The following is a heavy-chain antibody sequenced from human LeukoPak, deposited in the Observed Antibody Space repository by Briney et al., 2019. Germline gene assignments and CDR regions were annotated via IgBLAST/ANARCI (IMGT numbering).Heavy chain of an antibody. CDR3: ARATNYYDSSGYYTF. D-gene: IGHD3-22*01. CDR1: GYTFTSYG. Sequence: ASVKVSCKASGYTFTSYGISWVRQAPGQGLEWMGWISAYNGNTNYAQKLQGRVTMTTDTSTSTAYMGLRSLRSDDTAVYYCARATNYYDSSGYYTFWGQGTLVTVSS. CDR2: ISAYNGNT. V-gene: IGHV1-18*01. J-gene: IGHJ4*02.